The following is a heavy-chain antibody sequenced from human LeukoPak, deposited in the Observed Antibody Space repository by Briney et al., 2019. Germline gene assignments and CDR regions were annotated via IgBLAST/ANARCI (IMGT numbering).Heavy chain of an antibody. CDR2: TRNKANSYTT. V-gene: IGHV3-72*01. Sequence: GGSLRLSCAASGFTFSDHYMDWVRQAPGKGLEWVGRTRNKANSYTTEYAASVKGRFTISRDDSKNSLYLQMNSLKTEATAVYYCARNKGYSSSWTPFDYWGQGTLVTVSS. CDR3: ARNKGYSSSWTPFDY. J-gene: IGHJ4*02. CDR1: GFTFSDHY. D-gene: IGHD6-13*01.